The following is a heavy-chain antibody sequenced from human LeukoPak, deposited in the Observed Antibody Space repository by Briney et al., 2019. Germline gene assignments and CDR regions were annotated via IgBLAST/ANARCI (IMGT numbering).Heavy chain of an antibody. D-gene: IGHD4-17*01. CDR2: IWYDGSNK. V-gene: IGHV3-33*01. Sequence: GGSLRLSCAASGFTFSSYGMHWVRQAPGKGLEWVAVIWYDGSNKYYADSVKGRFTISRDNPKNTLYLQMNSLRAEDTAVYYCAREGLTTVTAFDYWGQGTLVTVSS. J-gene: IGHJ4*02. CDR3: AREGLTTVTAFDY. CDR1: GFTFSSYG.